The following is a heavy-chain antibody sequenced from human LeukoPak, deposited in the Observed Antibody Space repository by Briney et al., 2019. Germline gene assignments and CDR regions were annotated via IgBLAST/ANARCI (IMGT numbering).Heavy chain of an antibody. CDR3: ARALSGSSDY. CDR2: ISYDGSNK. J-gene: IGHJ4*02. CDR1: GSTFSSYA. D-gene: IGHD3-22*01. Sequence: GGSLRLSCAASGSTFSSYAMHWVRQAPGKGLEWVAVISYDGSNKYYADSVKGRFTISRDNAKNSLYLQMNSLRAEDTAVYYCARALSGSSDYWGQGTLVTVSS. V-gene: IGHV3-30-3*01.